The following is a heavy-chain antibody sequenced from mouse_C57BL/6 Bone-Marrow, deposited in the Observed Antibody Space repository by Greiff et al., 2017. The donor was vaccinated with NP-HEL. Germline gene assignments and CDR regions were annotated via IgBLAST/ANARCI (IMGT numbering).Heavy chain of an antibody. D-gene: IGHD3-1*01. Sequence: VKLVESGPELVKPGASVKISCKASGYSFTSYYIHWVKQRPGQGLEWIGWIYPGSGNTKYNEKFKGKATLTADTSSSTAYMQLSSLTSEDSAVYYCARKGLRLFFDYWGQGTTLTVSS. CDR2: IYPGSGNT. CDR3: ARKGLRLFFDY. CDR1: GYSFTSYY. J-gene: IGHJ2*01. V-gene: IGHV1-66*01.